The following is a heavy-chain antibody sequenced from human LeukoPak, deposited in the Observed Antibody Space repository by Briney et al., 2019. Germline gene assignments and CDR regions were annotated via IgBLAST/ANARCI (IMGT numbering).Heavy chain of an antibody. CDR1: GGSLSGYY. CDR3: ARQLDSSSWHPFDY. V-gene: IGHV4-39*01. J-gene: IGHJ4*02. CDR2: IYYSGST. D-gene: IGHD6-13*01. Sequence: PSETLSLTCGVYGGSLSGYYWSWIRQPPGKGLEWIGSIYYSGSTYYNPSLKSRVTISVDTSKNQFSLKLSSVTAADTAVYYCARQLDSSSWHPFDYWGQGTLVTVSS.